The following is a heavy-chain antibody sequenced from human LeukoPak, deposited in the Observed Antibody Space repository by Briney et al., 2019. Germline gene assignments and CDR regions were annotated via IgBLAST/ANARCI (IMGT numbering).Heavy chain of an antibody. CDR1: GFTFSSHG. Sequence: GGSLRLSCAAFGFTFSSHGMSWVRQTRGEGLECVSSISTSGDGTVYADSVKGRVTLSRDNSKNTLYLQMTSLRAEDTAVYSCAKNLLGSGAYSWYFDLWGRGTLVTVS. D-gene: IGHD1-26*01. J-gene: IGHJ2*01. CDR3: AKNLLGSGAYSWYFDL. V-gene: IGHV3-23*01. CDR2: ISTSGDGT.